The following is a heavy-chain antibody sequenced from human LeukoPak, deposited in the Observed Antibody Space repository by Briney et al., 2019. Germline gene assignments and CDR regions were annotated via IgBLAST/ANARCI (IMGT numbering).Heavy chain of an antibody. CDR3: AKDRLEYSSSGYYYMDV. CDR1: GFTFSSYA. Sequence: PGGSLRLSCAAPGFTFSSYAMHWVRQAPGKGLEWVAAISYDGTSKYYADSVKGRFTISRDNSKNTLYLQMNSLRAEDTAVYYCAKDRLEYSSSGYYYMDVWGKGTTVTVSS. J-gene: IGHJ6*03. V-gene: IGHV3-30*01. CDR2: ISYDGTSK. D-gene: IGHD6-6*01.